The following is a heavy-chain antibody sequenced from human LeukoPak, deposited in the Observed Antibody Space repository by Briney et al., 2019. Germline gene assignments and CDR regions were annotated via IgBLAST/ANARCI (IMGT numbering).Heavy chain of an antibody. CDR3: ARDGGTTGTDNWFDP. CDR2: INPNSGGT. CDR1: GCTFTGYY. D-gene: IGHD1-1*01. Sequence: ASVKVSCKASGCTFTGYYMHWVRQAPGQGLEWMGWINPNSGGTSYAQKFQGWVTMTRDTSISTAYMELSRLRSDDTAVYYCARDGGTTGTDNWFDPWGQGTLVTVSS. V-gene: IGHV1-2*04. J-gene: IGHJ5*02.